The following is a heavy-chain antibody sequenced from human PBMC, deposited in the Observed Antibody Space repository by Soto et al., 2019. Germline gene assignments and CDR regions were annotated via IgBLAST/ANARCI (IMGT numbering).Heavy chain of an antibody. CDR1: GFTFSVYS. CDR2: ITSDTKTI. D-gene: IGHD2-8*01. Sequence: EVQLVESGGDLVQRGGSLRLSCVASGFTFSVYSMNWVRQAPGKGLEWFSYITSDTKTIKYADSVKGRFTISRDNAKNSGYLLVNSLRGEYTGVYYCARSRDGHFHFWGQGSVVTVSS. J-gene: IGHJ4*02. CDR3: ARSRDGHFHF. V-gene: IGHV3-48*01.